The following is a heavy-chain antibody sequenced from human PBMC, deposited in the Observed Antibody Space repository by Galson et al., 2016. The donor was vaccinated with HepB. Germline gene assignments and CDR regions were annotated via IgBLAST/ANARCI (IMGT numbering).Heavy chain of an antibody. CDR1: GFILSDHF. V-gene: IGHV3-72*01. J-gene: IGHJ4*02. D-gene: IGHD1-26*01. CDR3: VSPQYGTLDY. Sequence: SLRLSCAASGFILSDHFMDWVRQAPGKGLEWIARSKNKGNNFATQYAASVKDRFIISRDASKNSLCLQMNSLKTEDTAVYYCVSPQYGTLDYWGQGTLVTVSS. CDR2: SKNKGNNFAT.